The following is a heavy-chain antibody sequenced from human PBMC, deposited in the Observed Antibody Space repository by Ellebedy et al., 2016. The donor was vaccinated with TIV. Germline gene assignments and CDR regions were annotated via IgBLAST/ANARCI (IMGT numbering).Heavy chain of an antibody. Sequence: GESLKISCAASGFTFNSYAMNWVRQAPGQGLEWVSAISGSAGSTYYADSVKGRFTISRDNSKNTLYLQLNSLRAEDTAVYYCARALTMVRGGGFDPWGQGTLVTVSP. V-gene: IGHV3-23*01. D-gene: IGHD3-10*01. CDR1: GFTFNSYA. CDR3: ARALTMVRGGGFDP. CDR2: ISGSAGST. J-gene: IGHJ5*02.